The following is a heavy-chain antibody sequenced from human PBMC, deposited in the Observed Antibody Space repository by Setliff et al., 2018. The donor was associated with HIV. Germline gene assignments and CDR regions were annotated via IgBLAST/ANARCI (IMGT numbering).Heavy chain of an antibody. CDR2: ISGSGGTT. D-gene: IGHD5-18*01. Sequence: PGGSLRLSCAASGFTFSSYAMSWVRQAPGKGLEWVSVISGSGGTTYYADSAKGRFTISRDNSKNTVFLQMNSLRGEDTAVYYCAALKGYSYGRGCFDPWGQGTLVTVSS. V-gene: IGHV3-23*01. J-gene: IGHJ5*02. CDR3: AALKGYSYGRGCFDP. CDR1: GFTFSSYA.